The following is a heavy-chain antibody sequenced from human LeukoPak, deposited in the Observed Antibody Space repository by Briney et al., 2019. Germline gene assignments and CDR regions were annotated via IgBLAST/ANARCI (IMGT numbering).Heavy chain of an antibody. D-gene: IGHD3-9*01. CDR2: IYHSGST. J-gene: IGHJ4*02. CDR3: AQTYYDILTGYYSDY. CDR1: GGSISSGGYS. Sequence: SQTLSLTCAVSGGSISSGGYSWSWIRQPPGKGLEWIGYIYHSGSTYYNPSLKSRVTISVDRSKNQFSLKLSSVTAADTAVYYCAQTYYDILTGYYSDYWGQGTLVTVSS. V-gene: IGHV4-30-2*01.